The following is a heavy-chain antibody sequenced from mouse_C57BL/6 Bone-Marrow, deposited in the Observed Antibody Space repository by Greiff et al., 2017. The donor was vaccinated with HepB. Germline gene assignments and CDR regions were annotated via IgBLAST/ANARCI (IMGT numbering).Heavy chain of an antibody. CDR1: GFTFSSYG. CDR3: ASLYYSNYLYY. J-gene: IGHJ2*01. V-gene: IGHV5-6*01. D-gene: IGHD2-5*01. CDR2: ISSGGSYT. Sequence: EVKLMESGGDLVKPGGSLKLSCAASGFTFSSYGMSWVRQTPDKRLEWVATISSGGSYTYYPDSVKGRFTISRDNAKNTRYLQMSSLKSEDTDMYYCASLYYSNYLYYWGQGTTLTVSS.